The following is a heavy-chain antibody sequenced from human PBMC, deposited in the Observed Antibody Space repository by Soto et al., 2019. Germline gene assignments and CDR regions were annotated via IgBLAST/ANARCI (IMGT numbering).Heavy chain of an antibody. CDR2: INAGNGNT. Sequence: HRQRLEWMGWINAGNGNTKYSQKFQGRVTITRDTSASTAYMELSSLRSEDMAVYFCARGRRRDGYNWFVYWGQGTLVTVSS. J-gene: IGHJ4*02. D-gene: IGHD5-12*01. CDR3: ARGRRRDGYNWFVY. V-gene: IGHV1-3*01.